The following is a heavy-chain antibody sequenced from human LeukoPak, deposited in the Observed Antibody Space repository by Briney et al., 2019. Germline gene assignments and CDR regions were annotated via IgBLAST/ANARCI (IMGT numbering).Heavy chain of an antibody. D-gene: IGHD4-17*01. V-gene: IGHV3-48*03. Sequence: GESLKISCAASGFSFSSYEMNWVRQAPGKGLEWVSHSNRRGSTTYYADSVRGRFTISRDNAKNSLYLQMNSLRAEDTAVYYCARDLGDNGDYILDYWGQGTLVTVSS. CDR2: SNRRGSTT. CDR3: ARDLGDNGDYILDY. CDR1: GFSFSSYE. J-gene: IGHJ4*02.